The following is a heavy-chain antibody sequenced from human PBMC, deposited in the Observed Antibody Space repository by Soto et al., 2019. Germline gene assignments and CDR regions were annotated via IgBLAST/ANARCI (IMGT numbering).Heavy chain of an antibody. D-gene: IGHD6-13*01. CDR1: GGSISSYY. CDR3: ARTARIAIAAAGTAYIWFDP. J-gene: IGHJ5*02. V-gene: IGHV4-59*01. Sequence: SETLSLTCTVSGGSISSYYWSWIRQPPGKGLEWIGYIYYSGSTNYNPSLKSRVTISVDTSKNQFSLKLSSVTAADTAVYYCARTARIAIAAAGTAYIWFDPWGQGNLVTVSS. CDR2: IYYSGST.